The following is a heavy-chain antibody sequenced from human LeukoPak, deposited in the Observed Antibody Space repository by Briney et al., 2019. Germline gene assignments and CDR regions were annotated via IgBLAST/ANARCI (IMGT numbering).Heavy chain of an antibody. J-gene: IGHJ2*01. V-gene: IGHV3-48*03. CDR2: ISSSGSSI. CDR1: GFLRSSYE. Sequence: PGGSLRVSCAASGFLRSSYEMNWVRQAPGKGLEWVSYISSSGSSIFYPDSVKGRFTISRDSAKNSLYLQMNSLRAEDTAVYYCARRFDLWGRGTLVTVSS. CDR3: ARRFDL.